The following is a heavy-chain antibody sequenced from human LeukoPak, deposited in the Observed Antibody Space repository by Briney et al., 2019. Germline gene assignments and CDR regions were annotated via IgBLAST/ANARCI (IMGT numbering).Heavy chain of an antibody. D-gene: IGHD3-16*01. CDR1: GGSINNYY. V-gene: IGHV4-59*01. CDR3: ARASYNWFDP. Sequence: SETLSLTCTVSGGSINNYYWSWIRQPPGKGLEWIGYISYSGSTDYNPSLKSRVTISIDTSKNQFSLKLSSVTAADTAVYYCARASYNWFDPWGQGTLVTVSS. CDR2: ISYSGST. J-gene: IGHJ5*02.